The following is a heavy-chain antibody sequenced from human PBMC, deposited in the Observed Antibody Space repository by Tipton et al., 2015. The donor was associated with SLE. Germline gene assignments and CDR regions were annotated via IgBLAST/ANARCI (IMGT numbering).Heavy chain of an antibody. CDR2: ISYDGSNK. D-gene: IGHD6-6*01. CDR1: GFTFSSYA. V-gene: IGHV3-30*04. J-gene: IGHJ6*02. Sequence: SLRLSCAASGFTFSSYAMHWVRQAPGKGLEWVAVISYDGSNKYNADSVKGRFTISRDNSKNTLYLQMSSLRAEDTAVYYCARSLLAQLDYGMDVWGQGTTVTVSS. CDR3: ARSLLAQLDYGMDV.